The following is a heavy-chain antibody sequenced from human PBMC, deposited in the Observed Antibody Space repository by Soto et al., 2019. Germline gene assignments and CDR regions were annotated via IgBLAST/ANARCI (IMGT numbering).Heavy chain of an antibody. Sequence: QVQLVQSGAEVKKPGSSVKVSCKASGGSINSYSISWVRQAPGQGLEWMGGIIPIFGTANYAQKFQGRVTITADKSTSTAYMELSSLRSEDTAVYYCARHPRARSGYYVYFDYWGQGTLVTVSS. D-gene: IGHD3-3*01. J-gene: IGHJ4*02. CDR1: GGSINSYS. CDR2: IIPIFGTA. V-gene: IGHV1-69*06. CDR3: ARHPRARSGYYVYFDY.